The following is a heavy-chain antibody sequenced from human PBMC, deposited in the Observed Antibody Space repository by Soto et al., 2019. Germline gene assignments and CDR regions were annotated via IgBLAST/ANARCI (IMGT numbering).Heavy chain of an antibody. D-gene: IGHD2-2*01. CDR3: AKDHIVAAAPDY. CDR2: ISFDGSRK. V-gene: IGHV3-30*18. CDR1: GFTFESYA. J-gene: IGHJ4*02. Sequence: QVQLVESGGGVVQPGRSLRLSCAASGFTFESYAMHWVRQAPGKGLEWVAIISFDGSRKYYAESVKGRFTISRDNSKNTLYLQMNSLRADDTAVYYCAKDHIVAAAPDYWGQGTLVTVSS.